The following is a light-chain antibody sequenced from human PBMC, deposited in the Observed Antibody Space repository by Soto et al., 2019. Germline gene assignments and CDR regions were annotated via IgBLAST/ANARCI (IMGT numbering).Light chain of an antibody. CDR1: SSNIGSNS. Sequence: QSVLTQPPSASGTPGQRVTISCSGSSSNIGSNSVNWYQQLSGTAPKLLIYSNNQRPSGVPDRFSGSKSGTSASLAISGLQSEDEADYYCAAWDDSLNGPVFGEGTKVTVL. CDR2: SNN. J-gene: IGLJ2*01. CDR3: AAWDDSLNGPV. V-gene: IGLV1-44*01.